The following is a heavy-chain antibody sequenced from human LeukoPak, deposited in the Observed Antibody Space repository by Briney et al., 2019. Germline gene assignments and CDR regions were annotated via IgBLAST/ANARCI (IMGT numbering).Heavy chain of an antibody. D-gene: IGHD7-27*01. J-gene: IGHJ4*02. CDR2: IYHSGST. CDR3: ARLAWGRLDY. V-gene: IGHV4-30-2*01. CDR1: GGSISSGGYY. Sequence: SQTLSLTCTVSGGSISSGGYYWSWIRQPPGKGLEWIGYIYHSGSTYYNPSLKSRVTISVDRSKNQFSLNLSSVTAADTAVYYCARLAWGRLDYWGQGTLVTVSS.